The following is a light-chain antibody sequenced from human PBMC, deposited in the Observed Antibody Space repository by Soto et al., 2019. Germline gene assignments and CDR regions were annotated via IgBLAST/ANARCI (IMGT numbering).Light chain of an antibody. CDR2: KAS. CDR1: QTLNGW. J-gene: IGKJ3*01. Sequence: IQVTQSPSTLSASAGDRVTITCRVSQTLNGWLAWYQHKPGNAPKLLIFKASNLQSAVPSRFSGSGSGTEFTLTISSLQPDDSATYYCQQYNNYAFNFGPGTKVEIK. CDR3: QQYNNYAFN. V-gene: IGKV1-5*03.